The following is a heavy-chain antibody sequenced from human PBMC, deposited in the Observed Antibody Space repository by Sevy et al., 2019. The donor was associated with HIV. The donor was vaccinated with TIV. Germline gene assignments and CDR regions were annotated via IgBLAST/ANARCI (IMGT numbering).Heavy chain of an antibody. CDR1: GYSFTSYW. CDR3: ARGQTIYTAFDI. V-gene: IGHV5-51*01. Sequence: GESLKISCKGSGYSFTSYWIGWVRQMPGKGLEWRGIIYPDDSDTRYSPSFQGQVAISPDKSINTAYLQGSSLKASDTAMYYCARGQTIYTAFDIWGQGTMVTVSS. J-gene: IGHJ3*02. CDR2: IYPDDSDT. D-gene: IGHD3-3*01.